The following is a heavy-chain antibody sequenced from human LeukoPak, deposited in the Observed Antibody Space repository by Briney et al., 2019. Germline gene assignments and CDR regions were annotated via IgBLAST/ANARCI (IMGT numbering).Heavy chain of an antibody. CDR1: GFTVSGNY. D-gene: IGHD3-10*01. CDR3: ARLTVLSFGVDC. V-gene: IGHV3-66*04. Sequence: GGSLRLSCAASGFTVSGNYMSWVRQAPGKGLEWVSVIYSGGTTHYTDSVKGRFTISRDDAKNTLYLQMTSLRAQDTAVYYCARLTVLSFGVDCWGQGTLVTVSS. CDR2: IYSGGTT. J-gene: IGHJ4*02.